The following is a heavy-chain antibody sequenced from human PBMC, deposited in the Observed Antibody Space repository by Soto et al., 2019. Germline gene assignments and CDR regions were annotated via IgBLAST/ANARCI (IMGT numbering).Heavy chain of an antibody. Sequence: PSETLSLTCAVYGGSFSGYYWSWIRQPPGKGLEWIGEINHSGSTNYNPSLKSRVTISVDTSKNQFSLKLSSVTAADTAVYYCARAWLDVYYYYGMDVWGQGTTVTVSS. V-gene: IGHV4-34*01. J-gene: IGHJ6*02. CDR3: ARAWLDVYYYYGMDV. CDR1: GGSFSGYY. D-gene: IGHD6-19*01. CDR2: INHSGST.